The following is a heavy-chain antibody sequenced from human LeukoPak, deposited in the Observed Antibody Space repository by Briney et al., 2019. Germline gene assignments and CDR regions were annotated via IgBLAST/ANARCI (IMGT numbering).Heavy chain of an antibody. Sequence: PSETLSLTCTVSGGSFSSSSYYWVCIRPPPGLGLVWLGSIFCSGSTYYNPSLKSRVTISVDTSRNQFSLKLSSVTAADTAVYYCARRLGSYHSFDYWGQGTLVTVSS. CDR1: GGSFSSSSYY. J-gene: IGHJ4*02. V-gene: IGHV4-39*01. CDR2: IFCSGST. D-gene: IGHD3-10*01. CDR3: ARRLGSYHSFDY.